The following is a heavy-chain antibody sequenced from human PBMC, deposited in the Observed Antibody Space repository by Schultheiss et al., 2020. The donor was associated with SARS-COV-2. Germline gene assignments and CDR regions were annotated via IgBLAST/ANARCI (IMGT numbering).Heavy chain of an antibody. D-gene: IGHD2-15*01. CDR1: GYTFTSYG. V-gene: IGHV1-18*01. CDR2: ISAYNGNT. J-gene: IGHJ2*01. CDR3: ARGVPSRGCRKYWVGYFDH. Sequence: ASVKVSCKASGYTFTSYGMSWVRQAPGQGLEWMGWISAYNGNTNYAQKLQGRVTMTTDTSTNTAYMELRSLRSDDTALYYCARGVPSRGCRKYWVGYFDHWGRGTLVTVSS.